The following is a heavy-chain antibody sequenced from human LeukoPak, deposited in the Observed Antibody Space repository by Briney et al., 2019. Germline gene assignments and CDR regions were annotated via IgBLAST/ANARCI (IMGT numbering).Heavy chain of an antibody. CDR2: ISSSGSTI. CDR3: ARYSGYDFDFDY. D-gene: IGHD5-12*01. V-gene: IGHV3-48*03. J-gene: IGHJ4*02. Sequence: PGGSLRLSCAASGFTFSSYEMNWVRQAPGKGLERVSYISSSGSTIYYADSVKGRFTISRDNAKNSLYLQMNSLRAEDTAVYYCARYSGYDFDFDYWGQGTLVTVSS. CDR1: GFTFSSYE.